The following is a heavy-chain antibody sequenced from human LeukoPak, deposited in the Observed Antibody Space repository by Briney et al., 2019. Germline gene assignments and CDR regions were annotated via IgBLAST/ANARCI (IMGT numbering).Heavy chain of an antibody. J-gene: IGHJ4*02. D-gene: IGHD6-13*01. CDR3: AKDPRAIAAAVIDY. Sequence: PGGSLRLSCAASGFTFSSYAMSWVRQAPGKGLEWVAVISYDGSNKYYADSVKGRFTLSRDNSKNTLYLQMNSLRAEHTAVYYCAKDPRAIAAAVIDYWGQGTLVTVSS. CDR2: ISYDGSNK. CDR1: GFTFSSYA. V-gene: IGHV3-30*18.